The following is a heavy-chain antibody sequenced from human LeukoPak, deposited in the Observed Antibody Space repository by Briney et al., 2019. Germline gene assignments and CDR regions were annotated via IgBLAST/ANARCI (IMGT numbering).Heavy chain of an antibody. CDR3: AKSRVGSDVFDV. CDR2: IYPEDSET. V-gene: IGHV5-51*01. J-gene: IGHJ3*01. Sequence: GESLKISCKGFGYTFHTYWIGWVRQMPGKGLEWMGIIYPEDSETRYSPSFQGHVTISADNSISTAYLQWSSLKASDTALYYCAKSRVGSDVFDVWGQGAMVTVSS. CDR1: GYTFHTYW. D-gene: IGHD3-10*01.